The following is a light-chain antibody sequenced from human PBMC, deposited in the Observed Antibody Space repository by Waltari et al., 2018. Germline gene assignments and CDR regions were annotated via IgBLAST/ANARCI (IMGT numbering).Light chain of an antibody. V-gene: IGKV1-5*01. CDR3: QHYQNFSRA. J-gene: IGKJ1*01. CDR2: DAS. CDR1: HDILML. Sequence: IQVTQAPSTLSASGVDSVTITCRARHDILMLLAWYQQKPGRAPKLHLYDASQLEPGVPTRFRGSESGKDFTLTLTSLQPDDVATYYCQHYQNFSRAFGQGTKVEI.